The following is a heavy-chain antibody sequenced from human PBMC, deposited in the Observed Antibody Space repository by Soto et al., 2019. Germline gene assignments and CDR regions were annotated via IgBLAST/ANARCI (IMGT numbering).Heavy chain of an antibody. J-gene: IGHJ4*02. CDR2: IHYSGST. CDR1: GDSINSGHYH. Sequence: QLHLQESGPGLVKPSETLSLICAVSGDSINSGHYHWGWIRQPPGKGLEWIATIHYSGSTHYNPSLSSRFTISVDTCKSQFSLTLSSVTAADTAVDYCARAGGFGVVTPYMDYCGQGTLVTVSS. CDR3: ARAGGFGVVTPYMDY. D-gene: IGHD3-3*01. V-gene: IGHV4-39*01.